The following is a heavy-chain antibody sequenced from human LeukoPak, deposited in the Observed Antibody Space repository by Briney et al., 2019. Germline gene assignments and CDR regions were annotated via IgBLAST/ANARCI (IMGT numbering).Heavy chain of an antibody. D-gene: IGHD5-18*01. CDR1: GGSFSGYY. CDR3: ARESPAMAVDY. CDR2: INHSGST. V-gene: IGHV4-34*01. Sequence: SVTLSLTCAVYGGSFSGYYWSWIRQPPGKGLEWIGEINHSGSTNYNPSLKSRVTISVDTSKNQFSLKLSSVTAADTAVYYCARESPAMAVDYWGQGTLVTVSS. J-gene: IGHJ4*02.